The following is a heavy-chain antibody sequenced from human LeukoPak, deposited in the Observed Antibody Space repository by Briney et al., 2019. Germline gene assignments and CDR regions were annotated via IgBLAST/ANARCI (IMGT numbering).Heavy chain of an antibody. J-gene: IGHJ4*02. D-gene: IGHD1-26*01. CDR2: ISGSGGST. CDR3: AKDGSRSGAGAYYFDY. Sequence: PGGSLRLSCAASGFTFSSYAMSWVRQAPGKGLEWVSAISGSGGSTYYADSVKGRFTISRDNSTNTLYLQMNSLRAEDTAVYYCAKDGSRSGAGAYYFDYWGQGTLVTVSS. V-gene: IGHV3-23*01. CDR1: GFTFSSYA.